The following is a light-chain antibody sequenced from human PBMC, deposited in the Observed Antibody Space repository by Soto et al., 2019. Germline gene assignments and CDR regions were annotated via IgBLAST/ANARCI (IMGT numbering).Light chain of an antibody. V-gene: IGLV2-23*01. J-gene: IGLJ1*01. CDR2: EGS. CDR3: CSYAGSSTYV. CDR1: SSDVGSYNL. Sequence: SVLTQPACVCGSPGQSITISYTVTSSDVGSYNLVSWYQQHPGKAPKLMIYEGSKRPSGVSNRFSGSKSGNTASLTISGLQAEDEADYYCCSYAGSSTYVFGTGTKVTVL.